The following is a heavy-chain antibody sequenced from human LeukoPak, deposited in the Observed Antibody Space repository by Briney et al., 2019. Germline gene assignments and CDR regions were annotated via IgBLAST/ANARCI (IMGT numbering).Heavy chain of an antibody. V-gene: IGHV1-18*01. J-gene: IGHJ3*02. CDR2: ISTVNGNS. CDR3: ARVRDSDNWWGAFDI. CDR1: GYRFSSSG. Sequence: ASVSVSCKASGYRFSSSGITWVRQAPGQGPEWMGWISTVNGNSRYAQNFQGRVTLTIDTSTNTAHLELTSLRSDDTAIYYCARVRDSDNWWGAFDIWGQGTMVTVSS. D-gene: IGHD1-1*01.